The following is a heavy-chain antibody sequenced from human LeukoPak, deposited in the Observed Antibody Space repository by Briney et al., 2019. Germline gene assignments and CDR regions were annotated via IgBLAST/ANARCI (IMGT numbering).Heavy chain of an antibody. CDR3: ARDDTVTTRVGFID. CDR1: GFTFSSYW. CDR2: IKQEGSEK. Sequence: GGSLRLSCAASGFTFSSYWMSWVRQAPGKGLEWVANIKQEGSEKYYVDSVKGRFTISRDNATNALYLQMNSLRAEDTAVYYCARDDTVTTRVGFIDWGQGTLVTVSS. V-gene: IGHV3-7*01. D-gene: IGHD4-17*01. J-gene: IGHJ4*02.